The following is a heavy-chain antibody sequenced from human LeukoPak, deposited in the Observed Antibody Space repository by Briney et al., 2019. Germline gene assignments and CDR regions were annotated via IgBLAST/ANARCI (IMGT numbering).Heavy chain of an antibody. D-gene: IGHD1-7*01. CDR3: ARAHYAYNWNSKVFDP. CDR2: IIPIFGTA. J-gene: IGHJ5*02. CDR1: GGTFSSYA. Sequence: GASVKVSCKASGGTFSSYAISWVRQAPGQGLEWMGGIIPIFGTANYAQKFQGRVTITTDESTSTAYMELSSLRSEDTAAYYCARAHYAYNWNSKVFDPWGQGTLVTVSS. V-gene: IGHV1-69*05.